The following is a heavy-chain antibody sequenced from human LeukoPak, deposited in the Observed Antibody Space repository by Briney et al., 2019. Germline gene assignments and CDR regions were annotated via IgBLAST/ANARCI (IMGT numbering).Heavy chain of an antibody. CDR3: AKDRSYGAPYDVFDI. CDR2: ISGSGAGT. J-gene: IGHJ3*02. D-gene: IGHD5-18*01. CDR1: GFTFNNYA. Sequence: GGSLRLSCAASGFTFNNYAMSWVRQAPGKALEWVSGISGSGAGTNYADSVKDRFTISRDNSKNTLYLQMNSLRGDDTAVYYCAKDRSYGAPYDVFDIWGQGTKVTVSS. V-gene: IGHV3-23*01.